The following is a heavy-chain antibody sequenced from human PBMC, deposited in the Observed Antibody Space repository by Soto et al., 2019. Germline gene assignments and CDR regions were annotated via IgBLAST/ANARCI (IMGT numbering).Heavy chain of an antibody. Sequence: QVQLVESGGGVVQPGRSLRLSCAASGFTFSSYGMHWVRQAPGKGLEWVAVISYDGSNKYYADSVKGRFTISRDTSKNTLYLQMNSLRAEDTAVYYCAKDRPSGSRPYYYGMDVWGQGTTVTVSS. V-gene: IGHV3-30*18. CDR1: GFTFSSYG. J-gene: IGHJ6*02. D-gene: IGHD1-26*01. CDR2: ISYDGSNK. CDR3: AKDRPSGSRPYYYGMDV.